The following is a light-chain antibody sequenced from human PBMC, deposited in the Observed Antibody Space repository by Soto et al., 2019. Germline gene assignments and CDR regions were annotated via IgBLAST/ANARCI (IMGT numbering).Light chain of an antibody. Sequence: EIVLTQSPATLSLSPGERATLSCRASQSVISYLAWYQRKFGQAPRLLIYDASNRATGIPARFSGSGSGTDFTLTISSLEPEDFAVYYCQQRFNWPTTFGQGTKVDI. CDR1: QSVISY. J-gene: IGKJ1*01. CDR2: DAS. CDR3: QQRFNWPTT. V-gene: IGKV3-11*01.